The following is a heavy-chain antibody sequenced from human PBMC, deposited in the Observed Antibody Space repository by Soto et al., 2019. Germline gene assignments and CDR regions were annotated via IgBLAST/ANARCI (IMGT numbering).Heavy chain of an antibody. V-gene: IGHV3-23*01. CDR2: ISSSGGTT. Sequence: PGGSLRLSCATSGFNFNNYAMSWVRQAPGKRLEWVSFISSSGGTTYYADSVKGRFTISRDNSRNTVFLQMNTLGAADTAVYYCARGLSTHIAVAGMGYFDSWGQGTQVTVSS. CDR1: GFNFNNYA. J-gene: IGHJ4*02. CDR3: ARGLSTHIAVAGMGYFDS. D-gene: IGHD6-19*01.